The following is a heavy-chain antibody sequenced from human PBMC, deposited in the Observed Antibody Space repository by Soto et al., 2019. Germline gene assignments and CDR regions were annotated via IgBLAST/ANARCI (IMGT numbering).Heavy chain of an antibody. Sequence: QVLLLQSGAEVKKPGSSVKVSCKTSGGTFNSFAISWVRLAPGQGLEWMGVMIPTFATPTYAQKFQGRVSITADDSTSTAYLELSSLTSDDTAVYYCARDRVMRGNSYYYGSDVWGQGTTVTVSS. D-gene: IGHD2-21*01. V-gene: IGHV1-69*12. CDR1: GGTFNSFA. CDR2: MIPTFATP. CDR3: ARDRVMRGNSYYYGSDV. J-gene: IGHJ6*02.